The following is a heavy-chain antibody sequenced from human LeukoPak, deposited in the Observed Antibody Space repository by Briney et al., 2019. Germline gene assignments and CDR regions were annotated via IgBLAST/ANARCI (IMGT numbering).Heavy chain of an antibody. CDR1: GFTVSSNY. Sequence: GGSRRLSCAASGFTVSSNYMSWVRQAPGKGLEWVSVIYSGGSTYYADSVKGRFTISRHNSKNTLYLQMNSLRAEDTAVYYCARAFSSSWAPDAFDIWGQGTMVTVSS. V-gene: IGHV3-53*04. CDR2: IYSGGST. D-gene: IGHD6-13*01. CDR3: ARAFSSSWAPDAFDI. J-gene: IGHJ3*02.